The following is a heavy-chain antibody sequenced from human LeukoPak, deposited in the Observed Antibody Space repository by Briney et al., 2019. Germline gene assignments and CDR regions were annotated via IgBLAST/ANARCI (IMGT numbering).Heavy chain of an antibody. Sequence: GGSLRLSCAASGFTFSSYAMHWVRQAPGKGLEWVTIISYDGSNKYYADSVKGRFTTSRDNSKNTLYLQMNSLRAEDTAVYYCARDTSSGWGRTNYYYGMDVWGQGTTVTVS. CDR1: GFTFSSYA. D-gene: IGHD6-19*01. CDR3: ARDTSSGWGRTNYYYGMDV. CDR2: ISYDGSNK. V-gene: IGHV3-30*01. J-gene: IGHJ6*02.